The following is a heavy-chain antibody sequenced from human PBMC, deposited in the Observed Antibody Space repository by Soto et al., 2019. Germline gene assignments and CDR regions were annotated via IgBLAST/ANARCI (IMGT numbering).Heavy chain of an antibody. D-gene: IGHD2-21*02. Sequence: GGSLRLSCAASGFIFSGSAIHWVRQASGKGLEWVGRIRSKSYNYATAYAASVKGRFTISRDDSKNTAYLEMNSLKIEDTAVYYCSDLPDYWGQGTLVTVSS. CDR1: GFIFSGSA. CDR2: IRSKSYNYAT. J-gene: IGHJ4*02. CDR3: SDLPDY. V-gene: IGHV3-73*01.